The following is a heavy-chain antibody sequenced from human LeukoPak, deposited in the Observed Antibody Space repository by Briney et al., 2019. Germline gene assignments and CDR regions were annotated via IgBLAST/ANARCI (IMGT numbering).Heavy chain of an antibody. D-gene: IGHD3-22*01. Sequence: GGSLRLSCAAYGFTLSSYAISWVRQAPGKGRGWVSATSGSGGRTYYGYSVKGRLTICRDRSKNTLYLQINRLRAEDTAVYYCAKVPYYYDSSGYYYPVPYYFDYWGQGTLVTVSS. CDR2: TSGSGGRT. CDR3: AKVPYYYDSSGYYYPVPYYFDY. J-gene: IGHJ4*02. V-gene: IGHV3-23*01. CDR1: GFTLSSYA.